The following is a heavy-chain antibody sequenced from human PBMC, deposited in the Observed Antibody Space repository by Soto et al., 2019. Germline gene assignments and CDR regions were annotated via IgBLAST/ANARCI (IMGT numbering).Heavy chain of an antibody. CDR2: IYYSGST. V-gene: IGHV4-30-4*01. CDR3: ARELRYFDWPRREWFDP. CDR1: DGYSGGGDCY. J-gene: IGHJ5*02. D-gene: IGHD3-9*01. Sequence: SEPLSLSCTVSDGYSGGGDCYWIWISQPPGKGLEWIGYIYYSGSTYYNPSLKSRVTISVDTSKNQFSLKLSSVTAADTAVYYCARELRYFDWPRREWFDPRGQGTLVTVSS.